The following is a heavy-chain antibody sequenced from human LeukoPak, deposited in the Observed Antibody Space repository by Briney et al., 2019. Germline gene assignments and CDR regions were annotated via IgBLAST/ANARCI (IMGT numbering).Heavy chain of an antibody. CDR1: GFTFSSYA. Sequence: GRSLRLSCAASGFTFSSYAMSWVRQAPGKGLEWVSIISDNGGVTFYADSVKGRFTISRDNAKNSLYLQMNSLRAEDTAVYYCARRLWDDAFDIWGQGTMVTVSS. V-gene: IGHV3-23*01. CDR3: ARRLWDDAFDI. J-gene: IGHJ3*02. D-gene: IGHD5-18*01. CDR2: ISDNGGVT.